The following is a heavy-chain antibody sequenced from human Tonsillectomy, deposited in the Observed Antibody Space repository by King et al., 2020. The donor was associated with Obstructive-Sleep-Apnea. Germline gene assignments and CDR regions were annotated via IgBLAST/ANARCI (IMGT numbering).Heavy chain of an antibody. CDR2: ISWNSGSI. D-gene: IGHD6-19*01. V-gene: IGHV3-9*01. Sequence: VQLVESGGGLVQPGRSLRLSCAASGFTFDDYAMHWVRQAPGKGLEWVSGISWNSGSIGYADSVKGRFTISRDNAKNSPYLQMNSLRAEDTALYFCAKDRRSSSGWYDYWGQGTLVTVSS. CDR3: AKDRRSSSGWYDY. J-gene: IGHJ4*02. CDR1: GFTFDDYA.